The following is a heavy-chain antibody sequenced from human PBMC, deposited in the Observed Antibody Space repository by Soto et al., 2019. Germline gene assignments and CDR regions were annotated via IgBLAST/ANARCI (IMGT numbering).Heavy chain of an antibody. CDR2: FYSSGSI. D-gene: IGHD6-19*01. CDR3: ARMYSSGSGWFHP. V-gene: IGHV4-31*03. CDR1: GYSIAAGGYY. J-gene: IGHJ5*02. Sequence: SETLSLTCFVSGYSIAAGGYYWSWIRHHPGKGLEWIGSFYSSGSIIYNPSLRSRVSISGDTSSNQFSMSLTSVTAADTARYYCARMYSSGSGWFHPWGQGTLVTVSS.